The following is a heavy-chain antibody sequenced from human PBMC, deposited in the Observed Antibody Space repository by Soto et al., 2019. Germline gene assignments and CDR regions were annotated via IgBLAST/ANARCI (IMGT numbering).Heavy chain of an antibody. J-gene: IGHJ4*02. D-gene: IGHD1-1*01. CDR1: GDSINFYH. CDR3: ARVARTGQYYFDF. Sequence: PSETLSLTCTVSGDSINFYHWTWIRQPPGKGLEWMGYIYYTGSTNYNPSPKSRVSISVDTSKNQFSLKLSSVTAADTAVYYCARVARTGQYYFDFWGQGALVTVSS. V-gene: IGHV4-59*01. CDR2: IYYTGST.